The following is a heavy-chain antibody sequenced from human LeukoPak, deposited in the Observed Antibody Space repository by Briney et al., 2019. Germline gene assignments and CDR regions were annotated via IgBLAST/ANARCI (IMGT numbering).Heavy chain of an antibody. D-gene: IGHD3-22*01. J-gene: IGHJ4*02. V-gene: IGHV1-2*02. CDR1: GYTFTGYY. CDR2: INPNSGGT. CDR3: AREDSSGYDY. Sequence: ASVKVSCKASGYTFTGYYMHWVRQAPGQGRECVGWINPNSGGTNYAQNFQGRVTMTRDTFISKAYMEVSRLRSVDTGVYYCAREDSSGYDYWGQGTLVTVSS.